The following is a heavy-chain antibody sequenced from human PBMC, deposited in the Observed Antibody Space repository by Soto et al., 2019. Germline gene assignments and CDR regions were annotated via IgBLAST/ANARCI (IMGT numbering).Heavy chain of an antibody. CDR2: IYSGGST. J-gene: IGHJ6*02. CDR3: ARESIVGATTSYYNAMDV. D-gene: IGHD1-26*01. CDR1: GFTVSSNY. V-gene: IGHV3-53*01. Sequence: GGSLRLSCAASGFTVSSNYMSWVRQAPGKGLEWVSVIYSGGSTSYADSVKGRFTISRDNSKNTLYLQMNSLRAEDTAVYYCARESIVGATTSYYNAMDVWGQGTTVTVSS.